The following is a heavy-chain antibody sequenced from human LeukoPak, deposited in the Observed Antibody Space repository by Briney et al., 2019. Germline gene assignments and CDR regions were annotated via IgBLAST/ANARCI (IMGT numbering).Heavy chain of an antibody. CDR3: ARGGGNSVHFDY. V-gene: IGHV4-59*12. D-gene: IGHD4-23*01. CDR2: IHYRGTT. J-gene: IGHJ4*02. CDR1: GASINSYY. Sequence: PSETLSLTCNVSGASINSYYWNWIRQSPGKGLEWLGNIHYRGTTNYNPSLKSRVTLSLDTSKSQFALKMTSVTAADTAVYYCARGGGNSVHFDYWGQGTLVTVSS.